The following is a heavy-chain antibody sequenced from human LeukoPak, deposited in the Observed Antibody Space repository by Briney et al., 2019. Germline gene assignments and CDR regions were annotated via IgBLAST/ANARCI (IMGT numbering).Heavy chain of an antibody. CDR3: ARAPLRYDILTGYPYYYYYMDV. V-gene: IGHV3-64*01. J-gene: IGHJ6*03. CDR1: GFAFNNHL. CDR2: ITGNGGST. D-gene: IGHD3-9*01. Sequence: GGSLRLSCETSGFAFNNHLMHWVRQAPGKGLEYVAAITGNGGSTSYATSVKGRFTVSRDNAKNSLYLQMNSLRAEDTAVYYCARAPLRYDILTGYPYYYYYMDVWGKGTTVTISS.